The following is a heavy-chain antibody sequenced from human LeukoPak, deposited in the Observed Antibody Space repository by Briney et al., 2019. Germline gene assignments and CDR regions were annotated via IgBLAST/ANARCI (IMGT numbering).Heavy chain of an antibody. Sequence: TGGSLRLSCAASGFTFSSYSMNWVRQAPGKGLEWVSYISSSSSTIYYADSVKGRFTISRDNAKNSLYLQMNSLRAEDTAVYYCAREADIVVVPAARGAFDIWGQGTMVTVSS. D-gene: IGHD2-2*01. V-gene: IGHV3-48*01. CDR3: AREADIVVVPAARGAFDI. CDR1: GFTFSSYS. CDR2: ISSSSSTI. J-gene: IGHJ3*02.